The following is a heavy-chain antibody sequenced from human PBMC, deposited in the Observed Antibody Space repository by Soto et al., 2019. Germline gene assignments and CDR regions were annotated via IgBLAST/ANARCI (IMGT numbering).Heavy chain of an antibody. J-gene: IGHJ6*03. Sequence: SETLSLTCAVYAGSFSGDSYSWIRQPPGKGLEWIGEINHSGSTNYNPSLKSRVTISVDTSKNQFSLKLSSVTAADTAVYYCARVTTWSPLLAKYYYYYMDVWGKGTTVT. D-gene: IGHD4-4*01. CDR1: AGSFSGDS. CDR3: ARVTTWSPLLAKYYYYYMDV. V-gene: IGHV4-34*01. CDR2: INHSGST.